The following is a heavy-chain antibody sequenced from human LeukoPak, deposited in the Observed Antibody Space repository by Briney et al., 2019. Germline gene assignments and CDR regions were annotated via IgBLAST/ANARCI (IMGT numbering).Heavy chain of an antibody. Sequence: ASVKVSCKASGYTFTSYGISWVRQAPGQGLEWMGWIRAYNGNTNYAQKLQGRVTMTTDTSTSTAYMELRSLRSDDTAVYYCARVDIVVVPAAIPYYYYYMDVWGKGTTVTVSS. J-gene: IGHJ6*03. CDR1: GYTFTSYG. CDR2: IRAYNGNT. D-gene: IGHD2-2*02. V-gene: IGHV1-18*01. CDR3: ARVDIVVVPAAIPYYYYYMDV.